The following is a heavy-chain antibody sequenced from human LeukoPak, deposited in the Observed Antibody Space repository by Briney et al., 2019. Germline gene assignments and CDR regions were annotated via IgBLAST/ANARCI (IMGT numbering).Heavy chain of an antibody. CDR3: ARDYYDSSGYYSDAFDI. V-gene: IGHV4-61*02. CDR2: IYTSGST. J-gene: IGHJ3*02. CDR1: GGSISSGSYY. Sequence: PSETLSLTCTVSGGSISSGSYYWSWIRQPAGKGLEWIGRIYTSGSTNYNPSLKSRVTMSVDTSKNQFSLKLSSVTAADKAVYYCARDYYDSSGYYSDAFDIWGQGTMVTVSS. D-gene: IGHD3-22*01.